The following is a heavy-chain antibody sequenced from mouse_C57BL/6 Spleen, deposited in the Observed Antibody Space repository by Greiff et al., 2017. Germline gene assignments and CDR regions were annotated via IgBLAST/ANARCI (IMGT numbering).Heavy chain of an antibody. CDR3: TRAEGHYYGSSLYAMDY. CDR1: GFTFSSYA. V-gene: IGHV5-9-1*02. J-gene: IGHJ4*01. D-gene: IGHD1-1*01. CDR2: ISSGGDYI. Sequence: EVQRVESGEGLVKPGGSLKLSCAASGFTFSSYAMSWVRQTPEKRLEWVAYISSGGDYIYYADTVKGRFTISRDNARNTLYLQMSSLKSEDTAMYYCTRAEGHYYGSSLYAMDYWGQGTSVTVSS.